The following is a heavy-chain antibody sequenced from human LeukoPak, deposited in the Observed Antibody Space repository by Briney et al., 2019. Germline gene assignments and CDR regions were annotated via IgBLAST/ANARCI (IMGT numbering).Heavy chain of an antibody. V-gene: IGHV3-48*01. Sequence: GGSLRLSCAASGFTFSTHSINWVRQAPGKGLEWVSYISSSGSATHYADSVKGRFTISRGNAENSLYLQMNSLRAEDTAVYYCARDGVGATAGPADVFDIWGQGTMVTVSS. CDR2: ISSSGSAT. J-gene: IGHJ3*02. D-gene: IGHD1-26*01. CDR3: ARDGVGATAGPADVFDI. CDR1: GFTFSTHS.